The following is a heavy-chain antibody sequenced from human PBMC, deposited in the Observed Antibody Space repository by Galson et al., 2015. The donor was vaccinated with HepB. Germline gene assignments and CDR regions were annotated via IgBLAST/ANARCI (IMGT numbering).Heavy chain of an antibody. CDR2: IYYSGST. D-gene: IGHD6-19*01. V-gene: IGHV4-59*08. J-gene: IGHJ4*02. CDR1: GGSISSYY. Sequence: LSLTCTVSGGSISSYYWSWIRQPPGKGLEWIGYIYYSGSTNYNPSLKSRVTISVDTSKNQFSLKLSSVTAADTAVYYCARLTVAGVDYWGQGTLVTVSS. CDR3: ARLTVAGVDY.